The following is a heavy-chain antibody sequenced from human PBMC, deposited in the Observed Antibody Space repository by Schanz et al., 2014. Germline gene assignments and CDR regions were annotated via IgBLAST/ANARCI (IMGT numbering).Heavy chain of an antibody. V-gene: IGHV3-9*01. D-gene: IGHD5-12*01. Sequence: EVQLVESGGGLVQPGRSLRLSCAASGFTFDNYAMHWVRQAPGKGLEWVSSISWNSGSVAYADSVKGRFTISRDDAKNSLYLQMNSLRPEDTALYFCARDEGRDGYNLAFDVWGQGTLVTVSS. CDR3: ARDEGRDGYNLAFDV. CDR1: GFTFDNYA. CDR2: ISWNSGSV. J-gene: IGHJ3*01.